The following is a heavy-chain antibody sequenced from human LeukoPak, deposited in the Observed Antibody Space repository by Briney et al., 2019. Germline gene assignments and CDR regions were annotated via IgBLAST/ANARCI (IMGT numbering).Heavy chain of an antibody. CDR3: AREVHDCRCLDY. CDR2: IRYDGSNK. CDR1: GFTFSSYG. V-gene: IGHV3-30*02. J-gene: IGHJ4*02. Sequence: GGSLRLSCAASGFTFSSYGMHWVRQAPGKGLEWVAFIRYDGSNKYYADSVKGRFTISRDNSKNTLYLQMNSLRAEDTAVYYCAREVHDCRCLDYWGQGTLVTVSS. D-gene: IGHD2-21*02.